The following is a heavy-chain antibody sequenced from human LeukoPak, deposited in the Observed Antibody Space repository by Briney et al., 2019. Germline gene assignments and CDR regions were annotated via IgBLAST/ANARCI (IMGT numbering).Heavy chain of an antibody. CDR3: ATAPPGIAAAYYYYGMDV. D-gene: IGHD6-13*01. Sequence: ASVKVSCKASGYTFTSYGISWVRQAPGQGLEWMGWISAYNGNTNYAQKLQGRVTMTTDTSTSTAYMELRSLRSDDTAVYYCATAPPGIAAAYYYYGMDVWGQGTTVTVSS. V-gene: IGHV1-18*01. CDR1: GYTFTSYG. J-gene: IGHJ6*02. CDR2: ISAYNGNT.